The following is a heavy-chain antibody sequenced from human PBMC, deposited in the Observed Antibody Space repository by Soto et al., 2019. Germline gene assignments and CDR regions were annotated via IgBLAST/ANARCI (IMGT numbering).Heavy chain of an antibody. D-gene: IGHD1-1*01. Sequence: PGGSLRLSCAASGFTFSSYGMHWVRQAPGKGLEWVAVIWYDGSNKYYADSVRGRFTISRDNSKNTLYLQMNSLRAEDTAVYYCARDWNSPTSSVDYWGQGTLVTVSS. J-gene: IGHJ4*02. CDR3: ARDWNSPTSSVDY. CDR2: IWYDGSNK. V-gene: IGHV3-30*19. CDR1: GFTFSSYG.